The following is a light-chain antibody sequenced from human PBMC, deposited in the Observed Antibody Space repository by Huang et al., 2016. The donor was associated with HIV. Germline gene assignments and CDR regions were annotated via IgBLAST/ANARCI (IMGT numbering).Light chain of an antibody. J-gene: IGKJ2*01. CDR3: QQDGSSPPYT. Sequence: EIVLTQSPGTLSLSPGERATLSCRASQSVGSSYLAWYQQKPGQAPRLLIYGASSRAAGIPDRCSGSGSGAGFTLTSSRLEPEDFAVYYCQQDGSSPPYTFGQGTKLEIK. CDR2: GAS. CDR1: QSVGSSY. V-gene: IGKV3-20*01.